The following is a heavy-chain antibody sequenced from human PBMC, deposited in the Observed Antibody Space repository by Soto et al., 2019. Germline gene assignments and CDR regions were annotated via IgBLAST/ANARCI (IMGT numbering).Heavy chain of an antibody. Sequence: QVQVVQSGAEVKKPGSSVRVSCKASGGTSSSYAITWMRQAPGQGLEWMGGIIPILDTKDYAQKFQGRVTFTADESTSTVYMELSSLTSEDTAVYYCASGGTTVNSRFDFWGQGTLVTVSS. D-gene: IGHD4-4*01. V-gene: IGHV1-69*01. CDR1: GGTSSSYA. CDR3: ASGGTTVNSRFDF. CDR2: IIPILDTK. J-gene: IGHJ4*02.